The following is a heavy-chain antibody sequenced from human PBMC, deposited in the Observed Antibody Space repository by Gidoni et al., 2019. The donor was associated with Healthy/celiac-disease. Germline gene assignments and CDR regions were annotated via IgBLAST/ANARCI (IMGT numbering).Heavy chain of an antibody. Sequence: QVQLQESGPGLVKPSGTLSLTCAVSGGSISSSNWWSWVRQPPGKGLECIGEIYHSGSTNYNPSLKSRVTISVDKSKNQFSLKLSSVTAADTAVYYCARRTTVVTTIYYYYMDVWGKGTTVTVSS. V-gene: IGHV4-4*02. CDR1: GGSISSSNW. CDR3: ARRTTVVTTIYYYYMDV. CDR2: IYHSGST. D-gene: IGHD4-17*01. J-gene: IGHJ6*03.